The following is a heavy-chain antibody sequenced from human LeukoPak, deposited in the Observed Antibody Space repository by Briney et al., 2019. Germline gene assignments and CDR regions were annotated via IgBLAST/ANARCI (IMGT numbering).Heavy chain of an antibody. Sequence: SVKVSCKASGGTFSSYAISWVRQAPGQGLEWMGGIIPIFGSANYAQKFQGRVTITADESTSTAYMELSSLRSEDTAVYYCARDPTHYYDSSGYSYGMDVWGQGTTVTVSS. V-gene: IGHV1-69*13. CDR2: IIPIFGSA. J-gene: IGHJ6*02. CDR3: ARDPTHYYDSSGYSYGMDV. CDR1: GGTFSSYA. D-gene: IGHD3-22*01.